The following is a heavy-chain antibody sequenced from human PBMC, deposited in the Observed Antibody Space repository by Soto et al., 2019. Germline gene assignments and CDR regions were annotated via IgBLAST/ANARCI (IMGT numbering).Heavy chain of an antibody. D-gene: IGHD2-2*01. Sequence: QVQLVESGGGVVQPGRSLRLSCAASGFTFSSYGMHWVRQAPGKGLEWVAVISYEGSNKYYADSVKGRFTISRDTSKNTLYLQMNSLRAEDTAVYYCAKMGCSSTSCYSYNWFDPWGQGTLVTVSS. CDR3: AKMGCSSTSCYSYNWFDP. CDR1: GFTFSSYG. V-gene: IGHV3-30*18. J-gene: IGHJ5*02. CDR2: ISYEGSNK.